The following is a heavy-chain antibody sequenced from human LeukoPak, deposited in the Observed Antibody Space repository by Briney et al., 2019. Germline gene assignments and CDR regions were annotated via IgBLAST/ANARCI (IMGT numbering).Heavy chain of an antibody. CDR2: IKQDGSER. Sequence: PGGSLRLSCAGSGFTLRNYFMSWVRQAPGKGPEWVANIKQDGSERNYVDSVKARFTISRDNAQNSLYLQMNTLRAEDTAVCYCGRGGGFYSGGYSSGYFFANGGQGPLVPVSS. D-gene: IGHD2-15*01. J-gene: IGHJ4*02. CDR3: GRGGGFYSGGYSSGYFFAN. V-gene: IGHV3-7*04. CDR1: GFTLRNYF.